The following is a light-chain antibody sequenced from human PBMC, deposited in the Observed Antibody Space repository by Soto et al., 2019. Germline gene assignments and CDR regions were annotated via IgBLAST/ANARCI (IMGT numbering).Light chain of an antibody. CDR2: GAS. CDR3: QQYEDWPPIT. J-gene: IGKJ5*01. CDR1: QNVFTN. Sequence: VMTQSPATLSVSPGESATLSCRASQNVFTNVAWYQQKPGQAPRLLIYGASTRATGVPARFSGSGSATEFTLTISSLQFEDFAVYYCQQYEDWPPITFGQGTRLDNK. V-gene: IGKV3-15*01.